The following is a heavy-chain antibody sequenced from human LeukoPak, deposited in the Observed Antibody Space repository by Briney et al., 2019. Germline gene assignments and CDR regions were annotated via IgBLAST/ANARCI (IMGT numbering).Heavy chain of an antibody. D-gene: IGHD2-15*01. CDR1: GYTFASYD. Sequence: GASVKVSCKASGYTFASYDINWVRQAPGQGLEWMGWMNPDSTNTGYAQNFQGRVTMTRDTSMSTAYMELSSLTSEDTAVYYCARVPSLGYCSGGSCYRFDHWGQGTLVAVSS. V-gene: IGHV1-8*01. CDR3: ARVPSLGYCSGGSCYRFDH. CDR2: MNPDSTNT. J-gene: IGHJ4*02.